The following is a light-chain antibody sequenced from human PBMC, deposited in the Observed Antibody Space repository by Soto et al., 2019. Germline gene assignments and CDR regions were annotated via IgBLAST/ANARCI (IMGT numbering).Light chain of an antibody. J-gene: IGKJ1*01. CDR3: QHYVSPPWT. Sequence: EIVLTQSPGTLSLSPGERATLSCRASQSVSSNYLAWYQQKPGQAPRLLIYGASSKATGIPARFSDSGSGTDFTLTISRLEPEDFAVYYWQHYVSPPWTFGRGTKVEIK. V-gene: IGKV3-20*01. CDR1: QSVSSNY. CDR2: GAS.